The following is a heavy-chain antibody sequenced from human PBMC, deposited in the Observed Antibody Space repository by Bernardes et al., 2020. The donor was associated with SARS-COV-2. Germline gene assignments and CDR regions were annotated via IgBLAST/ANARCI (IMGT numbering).Heavy chain of an antibody. V-gene: IGHV1-2*02. D-gene: IGHD6-13*01. CDR1: GYTFTAYH. Sequence: ASVKVSCKASGYTFTAYHIHWVRQAPGQGLEWMGWVYPKSGDTSFAQKFQGRVTMTRDTSVSTAYMELSRLRFDDTAVYYCASVTWSSHDGFDIWGQGTVVTVSS. CDR3: ASVTWSSHDGFDI. CDR2: VYPKSGDT. J-gene: IGHJ3*02.